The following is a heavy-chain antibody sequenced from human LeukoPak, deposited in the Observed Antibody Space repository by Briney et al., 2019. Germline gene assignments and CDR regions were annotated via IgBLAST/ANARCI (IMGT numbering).Heavy chain of an antibody. D-gene: IGHD3-9*01. CDR3: ARGYCDTNDCPPGAY. V-gene: IGHV1-2*02. Sequence: ASVKVSGKASGYTFTGYYMHWVRQAPGQGLEWMGWINPNSGGTNYAQNFQGRVTLTRDTSISTVYMELTGLTSDDTAVYYCARGYCDTNDCPPGAYWGQGALVAVSS. CDR1: GYTFTGYY. CDR2: INPNSGGT. J-gene: IGHJ4*02.